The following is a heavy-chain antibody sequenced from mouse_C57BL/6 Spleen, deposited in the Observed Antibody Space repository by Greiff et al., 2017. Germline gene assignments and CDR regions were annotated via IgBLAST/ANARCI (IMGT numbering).Heavy chain of an antibody. CDR1: GYTFTSYW. V-gene: IGHV1-52*01. Sequence: QVQLQQPGAELVRPGSSVKLSCKASGYTFTSYWMHWVKQRPIQGLEWIGNIDPADSETHYNQKFKDKATLTVDKSSSTAYMQLSSLTSEDSAVYYCARCYDYDCGAYFEYWGQGTTLTVSS. CDR2: IDPADSET. CDR3: ARCYDYDCGAYFEY. D-gene: IGHD2-4*01. J-gene: IGHJ2*01.